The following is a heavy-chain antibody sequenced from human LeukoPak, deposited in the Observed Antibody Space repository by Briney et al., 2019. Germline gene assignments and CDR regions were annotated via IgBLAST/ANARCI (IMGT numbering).Heavy chain of an antibody. J-gene: IGHJ4*02. CDR1: GDSISSGDYY. Sequence: TSETLSLTCTVSGDSISSGDYYWSWIRQPAGKGLEWIERISSSGSTNYNPSLKSRVTISVDTSKNQFSLKLSSVTAADTAVYYCARGGTTVTTPTWDWGQGTLVTVSS. D-gene: IGHD4-17*01. CDR2: ISSSGST. CDR3: ARGGTTVTTPTWD. V-gene: IGHV4-61*02.